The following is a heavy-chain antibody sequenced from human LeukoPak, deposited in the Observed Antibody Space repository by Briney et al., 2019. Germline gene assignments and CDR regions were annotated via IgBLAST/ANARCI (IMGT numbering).Heavy chain of an antibody. CDR2: IYTSGST. CDR3: ASHMRGSGYNAAFDY. D-gene: IGHD3-22*01. CDR1: GGSISSYY. Sequence: SETLSLTCTVSGGSISSYYWSWIRQPAGEGLEWIGRIYTSGSTNYNPSLKSRVTMSVDTSKNQFSPKLSSVTAADTAVYYCASHMRGSGYNAAFDYWGQGTLVTVSS. V-gene: IGHV4-4*07. J-gene: IGHJ4*02.